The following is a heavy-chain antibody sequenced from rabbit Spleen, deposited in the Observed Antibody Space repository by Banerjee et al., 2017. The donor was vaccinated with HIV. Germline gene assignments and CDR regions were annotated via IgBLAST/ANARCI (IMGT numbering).Heavy chain of an antibody. V-gene: IGHV1S40*01. CDR2: IDTGSSGFT. CDR3: ARDTGSSFSSYGMDL. J-gene: IGHJ6*01. CDR1: GFDFSSSYY. D-gene: IGHD8-1*01. Sequence: QSLEESGGDLVKPGASLTLTCKASGFDFSSSYYMFWVRQAPGKGLEWIVCIDTGSSGFTYFASWAKGRFTISKTSSTTVTLQMTSLTAADTATYFCARDTGSSFSSYGMDLWGPGTLVTVS.